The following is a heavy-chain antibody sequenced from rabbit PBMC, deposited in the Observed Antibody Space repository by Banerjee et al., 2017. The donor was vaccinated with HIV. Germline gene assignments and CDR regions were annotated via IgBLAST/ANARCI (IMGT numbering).Heavy chain of an antibody. D-gene: IGHD2-1*01. CDR2: IYGANGYST. J-gene: IGHJ4*01. CDR1: GFSFSDSYY. Sequence: QEQLEESGGDRVKPGASLTLTCTASGFSFSDSYYICWVRQAPGKGLESIACIYGANGYSTWYASWAKGRFTVSKTSSTTVTLQLTSLTVADTATYFCARGSAAMTMVITGFYFNLWGPGTLVTVS. V-gene: IGHV1S45*01. CDR3: ARGSAAMTMVITGFYFNL.